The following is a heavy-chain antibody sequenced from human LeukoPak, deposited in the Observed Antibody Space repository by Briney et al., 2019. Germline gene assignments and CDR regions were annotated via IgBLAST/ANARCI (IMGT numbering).Heavy chain of an antibody. Sequence: GGSLRLSCAASGFTFSSYWMSWVRRAPGKGLEWVANIKQDGSEKYYVDSVKGRFTISRDNAKNSLYLQMNSLRAEDTAVYYCARDPYYDFWSGYHHFDYWGQGTLVTVSS. J-gene: IGHJ4*02. D-gene: IGHD3-3*01. CDR1: GFTFSSYW. V-gene: IGHV3-7*01. CDR2: IKQDGSEK. CDR3: ARDPYYDFWSGYHHFDY.